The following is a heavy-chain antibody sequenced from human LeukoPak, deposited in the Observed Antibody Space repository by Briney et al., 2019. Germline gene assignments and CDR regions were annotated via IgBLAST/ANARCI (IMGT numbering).Heavy chain of an antibody. Sequence: GGSLRLSCAASAFTFDDYAMHWVRQAPGKGLEWVSGISWNSGSIGYADSVKGRFTISRDNAKNSLYLQMNSLRAEDTAVYYCARVLYYYDSSGYYYVPYYYYYYGMDVWGQGTTVTVSS. CDR2: ISWNSGSI. CDR1: AFTFDDYA. V-gene: IGHV3-9*01. J-gene: IGHJ6*02. D-gene: IGHD3-22*01. CDR3: ARVLYYYDSSGYYYVPYYYYYYGMDV.